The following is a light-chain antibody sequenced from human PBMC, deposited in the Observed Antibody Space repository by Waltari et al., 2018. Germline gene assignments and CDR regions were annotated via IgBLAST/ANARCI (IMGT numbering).Light chain of an antibody. CDR2: SAS. V-gene: IGKV1-39*01. J-gene: IGKJ1*01. CDR1: TSISTY. Sequence: DIQMTQSPSSLSASVGDRVTITCRASTSISTYLNWYPQTPGKAPNLLISSASSLQSGVPSRVRGSGSETDFALTITSLQPEDFATYFCQQSYSTPREFGQGTKVDFK. CDR3: QQSYSTPRE.